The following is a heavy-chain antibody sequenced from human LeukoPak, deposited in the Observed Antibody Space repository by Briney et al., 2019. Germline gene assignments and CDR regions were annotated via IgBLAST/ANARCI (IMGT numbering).Heavy chain of an antibody. CDR1: GFTLSSYG. CDR2: IDGSGGRI. D-gene: IGHD5-24*01. V-gene: IGHV3-23*01. J-gene: IGHJ1*01. CDR3: AKDLEMTTMGYLPH. Sequence: GGSLRHSCAASGFTLSSYGTSWVRQAPGKGLEWVSDIDGSGGRIDYADSVKGRFTISRDNSKNTVYLQMNSLRAEDTAVYYCAKDLEMTTMGYLPHWGRDTLVTVTS.